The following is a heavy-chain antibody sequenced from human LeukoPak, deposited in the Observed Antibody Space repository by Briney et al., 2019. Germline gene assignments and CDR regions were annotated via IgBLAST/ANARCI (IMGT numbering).Heavy chain of an antibody. J-gene: IGHJ2*01. V-gene: IGHV4-38-2*01. Sequence: PSETLSLTCAVSGYSISSGYYWGWIRQPPGKGLEWIGSIYHSGSTHYNPSPKSRVTISVDTSKNQFSLKLSSVTAADTAVYYCARSNHDYGDLFWNWYFDLWGRGTLVTVSS. D-gene: IGHD4-17*01. CDR1: GYSISSGYY. CDR3: ARSNHDYGDLFWNWYFDL. CDR2: IYHSGST.